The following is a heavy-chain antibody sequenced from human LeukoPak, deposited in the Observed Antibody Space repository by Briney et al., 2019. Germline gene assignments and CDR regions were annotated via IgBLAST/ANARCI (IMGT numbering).Heavy chain of an antibody. Sequence: SETLSLTCTVSGGSISSGGYYWSWIRQHPGKGLEWIGYIYYSGSTYYNPSLKSRVTISVDASKNQFSLKLTSVTAADTAVYYCARTNYYSGSYSSWFDPWGQGTLVTVSS. D-gene: IGHD3-10*01. V-gene: IGHV4-31*03. CDR3: ARTNYYSGSYSSWFDP. CDR2: IYYSGST. CDR1: GGSISSGGYY. J-gene: IGHJ5*02.